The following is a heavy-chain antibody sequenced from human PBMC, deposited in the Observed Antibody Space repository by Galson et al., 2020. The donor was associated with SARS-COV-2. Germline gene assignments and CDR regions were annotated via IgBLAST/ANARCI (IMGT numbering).Heavy chain of an antibody. V-gene: IGHV4-39*01. CDR2: IYWSGNT. CDR1: GDPISSNVYY. Sequence: SQTLALTCTVSGDPISSNVYYWGWIRQPPGRGLDWIGIIYWSGNTYYNPSRKSRVTISVDTSKNQFSLKLSAVSAADAAVYHCGRRPDCDGGCCYYDYWGKGSLVTVSS. CDR3: GRRPDCDGGCCYYDY. D-gene: IGHD2-21*01. J-gene: IGHJ4*02.